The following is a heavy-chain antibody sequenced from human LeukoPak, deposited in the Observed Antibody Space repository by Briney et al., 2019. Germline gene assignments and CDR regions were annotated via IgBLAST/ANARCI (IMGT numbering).Heavy chain of an antibody. CDR2: SGNT. D-gene: IGHD3-22*01. Sequence: PSETLSLTCTVSGVSISSYYWSWVRQPPGKGLEWIGYSGNTNYNPSLKSRVTISVDTSKNHFSLKLSSVTATDTAVYYCERSYDTSEFYVLDPWGQGTLVTVSS. CDR3: ERSYDTSEFYVLDP. CDR1: GVSISSYY. V-gene: IGHV4-4*08. J-gene: IGHJ5*02.